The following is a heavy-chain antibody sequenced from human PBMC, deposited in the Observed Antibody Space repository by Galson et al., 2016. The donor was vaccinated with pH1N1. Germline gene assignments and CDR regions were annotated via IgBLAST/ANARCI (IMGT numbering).Heavy chain of an antibody. Sequence: SLRLSCAASGFTFSSFATSWVRQAPGKGLEWVANMNQDGNKKYYVDSVKGRFIISRDYSKNSLYLQMNSLRAEDTAMYYCVRAVGRAEAHWGQGTLVTVSS. J-gene: IGHJ4*02. CDR2: MNQDGNKK. CDR1: GFTFSSFA. CDR3: VRAVGRAEAH. V-gene: IGHV3-7*01. D-gene: IGHD1-26*01.